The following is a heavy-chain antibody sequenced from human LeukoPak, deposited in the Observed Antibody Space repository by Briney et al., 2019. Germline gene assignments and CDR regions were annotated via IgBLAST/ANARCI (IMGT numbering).Heavy chain of an antibody. Sequence: SETLSLTCTVSGGSISSYYWSWIRRPPGKGLEWIGYIYYSGSTNYNPSLKSRVTISVDTSKNQFSLKLSSVTAADTAVYYCARVRGYDFWSGYPDAFDIWGQGTMVTVSS. V-gene: IGHV4-59*01. CDR3: ARVRGYDFWSGYPDAFDI. J-gene: IGHJ3*02. D-gene: IGHD3-3*01. CDR2: IYYSGST. CDR1: GGSISSYY.